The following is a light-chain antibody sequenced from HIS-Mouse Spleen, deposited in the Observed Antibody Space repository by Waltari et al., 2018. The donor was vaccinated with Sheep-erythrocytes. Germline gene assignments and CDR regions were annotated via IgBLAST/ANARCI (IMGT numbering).Light chain of an antibody. V-gene: IGLV3-25*03. CDR1: ALPQQY. J-gene: IGLJ2*01. Sequence: SYELPQPPSVSVSPGQTARITCSGDALPQQYAYWYQQKPGQAPVLVIYKDSERPSGIPERFSGSSSGTTVTLTISGVQAEDEADYYCQSADSSGTYPVFGGGTKLTVL. CDR2: KDS. CDR3: QSADSSGTYPV.